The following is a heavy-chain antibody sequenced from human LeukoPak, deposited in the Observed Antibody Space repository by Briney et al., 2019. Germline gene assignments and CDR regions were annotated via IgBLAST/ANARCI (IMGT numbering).Heavy chain of an antibody. CDR1: GGSISSDSYY. CDR2: IYYSGST. D-gene: IGHD5-24*01. Sequence: SETLSLTCTVSGGSISSDSYYWGWIRQPPGKGLEWIGSIYYSGSTYYNLSLKSRLTISVDTSKNQFSLKLSSVTAADTAVYYCARDARRGDGYNSGYAFDIWGQGTMVTVSS. V-gene: IGHV4-39*07. CDR3: ARDARRGDGYNSGYAFDI. J-gene: IGHJ3*02.